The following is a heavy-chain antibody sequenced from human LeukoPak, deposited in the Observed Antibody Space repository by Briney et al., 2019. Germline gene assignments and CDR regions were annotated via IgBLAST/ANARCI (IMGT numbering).Heavy chain of an antibody. J-gene: IGHJ4*02. CDR1: GYTFTSYD. CDR3: ARGPQGVITTYYFDY. V-gene: IGHV1-8*03. Sequence: ASVKVSCKASGYTFTSYDINWVRQATGQGLEWMGWMNPNSGNTGYAQKFQGRVTITRNTSISTAYMELSSLRSEDTAVYYCARGPQGVITTYYFDYWGQGTLVTVSS. CDR2: MNPNSGNT. D-gene: IGHD3-22*01.